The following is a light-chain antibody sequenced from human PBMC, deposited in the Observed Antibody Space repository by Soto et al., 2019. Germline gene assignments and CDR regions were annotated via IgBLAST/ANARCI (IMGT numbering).Light chain of an antibody. Sequence: QSVLTQPPSASGSPGQSVTISCTGTSSDVGGYDRVSWFQQHPGKAPKLKIYGVTDRISGVPYRFSGSKSGNTASLTVSGLQAEDEADYFCASYGGRDDMIFGGGTKLTVL. V-gene: IGLV2-8*01. CDR1: SSDVGGYDR. CDR3: ASYGGRDDMI. CDR2: GVT. J-gene: IGLJ2*01.